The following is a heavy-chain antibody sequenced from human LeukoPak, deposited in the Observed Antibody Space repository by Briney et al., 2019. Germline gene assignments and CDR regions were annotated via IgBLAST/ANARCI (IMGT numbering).Heavy chain of an antibody. J-gene: IGHJ4*02. D-gene: IGHD2-15*01. CDR3: ARDVSYCGGGSCYSFLDY. V-gene: IGHV1-18*01. CDR1: GYTFTTYG. CDR2: ISGKNGDT. Sequence: ASVKVSCKASGYTFTTYGISWVRQAPGQGPEWMGWISGKNGDTKYAQILQDRVTMTTDTSTNTAYMELRNLRSDDTAVYYCARDVSYCGGGSCYSFLDYWGQGTLVTVSS.